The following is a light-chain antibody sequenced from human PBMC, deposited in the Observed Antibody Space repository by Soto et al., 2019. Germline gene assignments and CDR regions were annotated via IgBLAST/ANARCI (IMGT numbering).Light chain of an antibody. J-gene: IGLJ1*01. CDR1: SSDVGGYNY. CDR2: EVS. Sequence: QSALTQPASVSGSPGQSITISCTGTSSDVGGYNYVSWYQQHPGKAPKLMIYEVSNRPSGVSNRFSGSKSGNTASLTISGLQAEDEADYYCSSYTSGSTLNYVFGTGTKLTVL. V-gene: IGLV2-14*01. CDR3: SSYTSGSTLNYV.